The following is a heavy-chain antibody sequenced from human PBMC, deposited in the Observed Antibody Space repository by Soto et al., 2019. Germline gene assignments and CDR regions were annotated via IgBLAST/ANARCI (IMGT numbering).Heavy chain of an antibody. Sequence: ASVKVSCKASGYTFTGYYMHWVRQATGQGLEWMGWINPNSGGTNYAQKFQGWVTMTRDTSISTAYMEVTRLRSDDTAVYFCARGVDLVLVSELGSKLRYLDWLLDYWGQGTPVTVSS. D-gene: IGHD3-9*01. CDR3: ARGVDLVLVSELGSKLRYLDWLLDY. V-gene: IGHV1-2*04. CDR2: INPNSGGT. J-gene: IGHJ4*02. CDR1: GYTFTGYY.